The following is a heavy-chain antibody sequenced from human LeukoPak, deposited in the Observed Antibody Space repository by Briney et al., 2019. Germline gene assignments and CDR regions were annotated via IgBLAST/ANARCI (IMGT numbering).Heavy chain of an antibody. Sequence: GGSLRLSCAASGFTFSNAWMSWVRQAPGKGLELVSAISGSGGSTYYADSVKGRFTISRDNSKNTLYLQMNSLRAEDTAVYYCAKGVLGYCSGGSCYPLDYWGQGTLVTVSS. CDR1: GFTFSNAW. D-gene: IGHD2-15*01. CDR3: AKGVLGYCSGGSCYPLDY. J-gene: IGHJ4*02. V-gene: IGHV3-23*01. CDR2: ISGSGGST.